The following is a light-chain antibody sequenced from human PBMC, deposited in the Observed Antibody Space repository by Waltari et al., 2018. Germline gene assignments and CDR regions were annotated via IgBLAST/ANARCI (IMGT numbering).Light chain of an antibody. CDR2: AAS. J-gene: IGKJ1*01. CDR1: QSVSRA. V-gene: IGKV3-20*01. Sequence: EIVLTQSPGTLSLSPGERDTLSCRASQSVSRALAWYQQKPGQAHRLLIYAASTRATGVPDRFSGSGSGTDFSLTISRLDPEDFAVYYCQHYVNLPVTFGQGTKVEI. CDR3: QHYVNLPVT.